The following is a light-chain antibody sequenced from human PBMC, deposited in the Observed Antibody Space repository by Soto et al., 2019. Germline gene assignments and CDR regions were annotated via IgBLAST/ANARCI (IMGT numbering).Light chain of an antibody. CDR3: QEYSSKFRT. CDR1: QSINTW. CDR2: DAS. Sequence: DIQLTQSPSTLSASVGDRVTLTCRASQSINTWLAWYQQKPGKAPSLLIYDASSLESGVPSRFSGRGAGTEFTLIISSLQPEDCATYFCQEYSSKFRTCGHGTKVEI. V-gene: IGKV1-5*01. J-gene: IGKJ1*01.